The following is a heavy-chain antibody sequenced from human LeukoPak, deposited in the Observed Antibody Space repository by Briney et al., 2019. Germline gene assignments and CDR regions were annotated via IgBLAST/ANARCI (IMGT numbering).Heavy chain of an antibody. D-gene: IGHD3-22*01. Sequence: SETLTLTCTVSGDSISSSSYYWGWIRQPPGKGLEWIGSIYYSGSTYYNPSLKSRVTISVDTSKNQFSLKLSPVTAADTAVYYCARLNDYYDSSGLYYFDYWGQGTLVTVSS. J-gene: IGHJ4*02. V-gene: IGHV4-39*01. CDR2: IYYSGST. CDR1: GDSISSSSYY. CDR3: ARLNDYYDSSGLYYFDY.